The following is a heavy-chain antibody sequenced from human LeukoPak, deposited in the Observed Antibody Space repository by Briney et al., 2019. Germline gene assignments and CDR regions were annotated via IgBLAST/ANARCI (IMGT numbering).Heavy chain of an antibody. CDR3: ARGGRSSSSYHDY. J-gene: IGHJ4*02. D-gene: IGHD6-6*01. CDR2: ISAYNGNT. CDR1: GYTFTSYG. V-gene: IGHV1-18*01. Sequence: ASVKVSCKASGYTFTSYGISWVRQAPGQGLEWMGWISAYNGNTNYAQKFQGRVTMTRNTSISTAYMELSSLRSEDTAVYYCARGGRSSSSYHDYWGQGTLVTVSS.